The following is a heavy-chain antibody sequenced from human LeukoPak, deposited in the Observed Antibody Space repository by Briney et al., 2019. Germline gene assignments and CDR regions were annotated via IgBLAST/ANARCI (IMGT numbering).Heavy chain of an antibody. Sequence: PSETLSLTCTVSGGSISSVSYYWSWIRQPAGKGLEWIGRIYTSGSTNYNPSLKSRVTISVDTSKNQFSLKLSSVTAADTAVYYCAKEGGYYTSSWFMDFWGQGTLVTVSS. J-gene: IGHJ4*02. CDR3: AKEGGYYTSSWFMDF. CDR1: GGSISSVSYY. V-gene: IGHV4-61*02. D-gene: IGHD6-13*01. CDR2: IYTSGST.